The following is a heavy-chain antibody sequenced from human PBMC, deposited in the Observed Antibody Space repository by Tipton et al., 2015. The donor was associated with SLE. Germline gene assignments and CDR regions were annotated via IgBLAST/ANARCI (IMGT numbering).Heavy chain of an antibody. CDR1: GGSISSSSHY. CDR2: VYYSGST. Sequence: TLSLTCTVSGGSISSSSHYWGWIRQSPGKGLEWIGSVYYSGSTYYSPSLKSRVTTSVDTSKNQFSLELTSVTAADTAVYYGAKLRRPAVTLYYMDVWGKGTTVTISS. V-gene: IGHV4-39*01. J-gene: IGHJ6*03. D-gene: IGHD2-15*01. CDR3: AKLRRPAVTLYYMDV.